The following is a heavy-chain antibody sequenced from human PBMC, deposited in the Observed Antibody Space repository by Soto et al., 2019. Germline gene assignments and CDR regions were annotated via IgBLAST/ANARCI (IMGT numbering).Heavy chain of an antibody. D-gene: IGHD1-26*01. CDR3: ATSGPYYREFQL. V-gene: IGHV4-4*02. J-gene: IGHJ1*01. CDR2: IFHSGCT. CDR1: GGSVSSTNW. Sequence: QVQLQESGPRLVRPSGTLSLTCAVSGGSVSSTNWWSWVRQPPGKGLEWIGEIFHSGCTNYNPSLESRVTLSVDKSKNQLSLKLTSVTAADTAVYYCATSGPYYREFQLWGQGTLVSVSS.